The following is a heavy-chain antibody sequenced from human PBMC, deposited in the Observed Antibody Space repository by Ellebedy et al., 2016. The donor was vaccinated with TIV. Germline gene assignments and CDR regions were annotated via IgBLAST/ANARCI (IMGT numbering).Heavy chain of an antibody. CDR3: ASNRYNTIFGVVTSRHGMDV. D-gene: IGHD3-3*01. J-gene: IGHJ6*02. CDR1: GYTFTSYG. Sequence: AASVKVSCKASGYTFTSYGISWVRQAPGQGLEWMGWISAYNGNTNYAQKLQGRVTMTTDTSTSTAYMELRSLRSDDTAVYYCASNRYNTIFGVVTSRHGMDVWGQGTTVTVSS. CDR2: ISAYNGNT. V-gene: IGHV1-18*01.